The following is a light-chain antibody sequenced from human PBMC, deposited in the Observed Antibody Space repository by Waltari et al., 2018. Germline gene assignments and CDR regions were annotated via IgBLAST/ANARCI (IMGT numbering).Light chain of an antibody. J-gene: IGKJ4*01. CDR1: SVNSN. V-gene: IGKV3D-15*01. Sequence: SVNSNLAWYQQKPGQAPRLLIYTTSSRATGIPDRFSGTGSGTEFTLTISSLEPEDVAVYYCQQNSQWPLTFGGGTKVEIK. CDR2: TTS. CDR3: QQNSQWPLT.